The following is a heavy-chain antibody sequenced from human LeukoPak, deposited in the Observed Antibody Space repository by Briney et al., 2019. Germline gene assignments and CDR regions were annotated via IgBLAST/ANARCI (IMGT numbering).Heavy chain of an antibody. D-gene: IGHD1-14*01. V-gene: IGHV3-23*01. Sequence: PGGSLRLSCAASGFTFSSYGMHWVRQAPGGGLEWVSSIRPSGDNTYYGDSVKGRFTISRDNFQSTVTLQMNSLTAEDTAVYYCAKDLFGNLDAFDFWGQGTMVTVSS. J-gene: IGHJ3*01. CDR1: GFTFSSYG. CDR2: IRPSGDNT. CDR3: AKDLFGNLDAFDF.